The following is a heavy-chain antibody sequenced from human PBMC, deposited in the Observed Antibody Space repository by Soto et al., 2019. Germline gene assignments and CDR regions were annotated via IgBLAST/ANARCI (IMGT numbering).Heavy chain of an antibody. CDR1: GFTFSSYA. CDR2: ISGSVGST. Sequence: EVQLLESGGGLVQPGGSLRLSCAASGFTFSSYAMSWVRQAPGKGLEWVSSISGSVGSTYYADSVKGRFTISRDNSKNTMYLQMNSLKAEETAVYYWAKDGTWIQLWVGYWGQGTLVTVSS. J-gene: IGHJ4*02. V-gene: IGHV3-23*01. CDR3: AKDGTWIQLWVGY. D-gene: IGHD5-18*01.